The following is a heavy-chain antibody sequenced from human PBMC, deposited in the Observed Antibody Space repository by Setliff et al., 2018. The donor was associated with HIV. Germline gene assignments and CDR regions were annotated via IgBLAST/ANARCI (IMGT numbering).Heavy chain of an antibody. CDR3: ARGAALTMVRGVSDSGLDS. V-gene: IGHV1-8*02. J-gene: IGHJ5*01. CDR2: VNCNRGNT. Sequence: ASVKVSCKTSGYVFTDYDINWVRQTPGQGLEWMGWVNCNRGNTAYAQKFQGRVTMTRDFSIDTAYMELCSLTSEDTGVYYCARGAALTMVRGVSDSGLDSWGQGTMVTVSS. D-gene: IGHD3-10*01. CDR1: GYVFTDYD.